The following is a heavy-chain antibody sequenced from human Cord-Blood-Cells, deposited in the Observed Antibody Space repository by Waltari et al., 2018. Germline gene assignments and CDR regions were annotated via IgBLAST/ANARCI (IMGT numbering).Heavy chain of an antibody. V-gene: IGHV3-15*01. CDR2: IKSKTDGGTI. D-gene: IGHD5-18*01. CDR3: TSSEKPTARFDY. J-gene: IGHJ4*02. Sequence: EVQLAESGGGLVKPGGSLRLSCVDSGFTFSNAWMAWVRQAPGKGVEWIGRIKSKTDGGTIDYAAPVKGRFTISRDDSKNTLYLQMNSLKTEDTAVYYCTSSEKPTARFDYWGQGTLVTVSS. CDR1: GFTFSNAW.